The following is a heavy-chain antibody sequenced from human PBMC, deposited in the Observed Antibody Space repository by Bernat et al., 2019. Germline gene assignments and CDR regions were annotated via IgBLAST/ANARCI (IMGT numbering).Heavy chain of an antibody. Sequence: EVQLLESGGGLVQPGGSLRLSCAASGFTFSSYAMSWVRQAPGKGLEWVSAISGSGGSTYYADSVKGRFTISRDNSKNTLYLQMNGLRVEDTASYYCTKDLHVPGDYWYFDLWGRGTLVTVSS. CDR3: TKDLHVPGDYWYFDL. J-gene: IGHJ2*01. V-gene: IGHV3-23*01. D-gene: IGHD7-27*01. CDR1: GFTFSSYA. CDR2: ISGSGGST.